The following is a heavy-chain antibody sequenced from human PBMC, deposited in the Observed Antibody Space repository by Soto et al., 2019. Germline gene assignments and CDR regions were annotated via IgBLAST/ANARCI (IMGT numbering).Heavy chain of an antibody. CDR3: ARGGYCSGGSCFGGSYFDY. CDR2: INHSGST. V-gene: IGHV4-34*01. D-gene: IGHD2-15*01. J-gene: IGHJ4*02. CDR1: GGSFSGYY. Sequence: QVQLQQWGAGLLKPSETLSLTCAVYGGSFSGYYWSWIRQPPGKGLEWIGEINHSGSTNYNPSLKSRVTISVDTSKYQFSLKLSSVTAADTAVYYCARGGYCSGGSCFGGSYFDYWGQGTLVTVSS.